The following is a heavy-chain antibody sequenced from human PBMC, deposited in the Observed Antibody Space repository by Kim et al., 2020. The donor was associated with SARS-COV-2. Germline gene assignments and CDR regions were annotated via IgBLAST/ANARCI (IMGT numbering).Heavy chain of an antibody. CDR3: ATPKYYFDY. J-gene: IGHJ4*02. V-gene: IGHV3-23*01. Sequence: YDADSVKGRFTNTRDNSQHTLYLQMNSLRAEDTAVYYCATPKYYFDYWGQGTLVTVSS.